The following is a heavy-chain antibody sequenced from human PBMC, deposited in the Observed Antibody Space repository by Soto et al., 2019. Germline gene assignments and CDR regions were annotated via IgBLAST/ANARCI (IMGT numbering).Heavy chain of an antibody. CDR3: AKSGPDIVVVVDATLFDY. CDR1: GFTFSSYA. D-gene: IGHD2-15*01. V-gene: IGHV3-23*01. Sequence: EVQLLESGGGLVQPGGSLRLSCAASGFTFSSYAMSWVRQAPGKGLEWVSAISGSGGSRYYEDSVKGRYTISNDNSKNTQYLQMSCVSAEDTTVYYCAKSGPDIVVVVDATLFDYWGQGTLVSVSS. CDR2: ISGSGGSR. J-gene: IGHJ4*02.